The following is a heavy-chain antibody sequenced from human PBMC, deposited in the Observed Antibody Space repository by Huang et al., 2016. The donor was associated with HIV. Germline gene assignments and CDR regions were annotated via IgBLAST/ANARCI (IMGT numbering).Heavy chain of an antibody. V-gene: IGHV3-23*01. CDR2: SSGSAGST. D-gene: IGHD2-21*02. CDR3: ARARVTSKYYMDV. CDR1: GFIFSSYA. J-gene: IGHJ6*03. Sequence: EVQLLESGGGLVQPGGSLRLSCAASGFIFSSYAMNWVRQAPGKGMEWVSTSSGSAGSTYYADSVKGRFTVARDNSKNTLFLQMSSLRVEDTAIYYCARARVTSKYYMDVWGKGTTVTVSS.